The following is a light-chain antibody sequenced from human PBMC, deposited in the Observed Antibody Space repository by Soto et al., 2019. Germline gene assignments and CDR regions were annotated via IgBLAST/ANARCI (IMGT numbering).Light chain of an antibody. CDR3: QQYNDNWT. CDR1: QRISSW. CDR2: KAS. J-gene: IGKJ1*01. Sequence: DIQMTQSPSTLSASVGDRVTMTCRASQRISSWLAWYQQKPGQAPKLLIYKASTLQSGVPSRFSGSGSGTEFTLAISSLQPDDSATYYCQQYNDNWTFGQGTKVEIK. V-gene: IGKV1-5*03.